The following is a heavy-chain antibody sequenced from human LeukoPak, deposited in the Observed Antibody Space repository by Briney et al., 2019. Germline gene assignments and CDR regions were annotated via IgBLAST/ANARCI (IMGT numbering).Heavy chain of an antibody. V-gene: IGHV4-61*05. CDR2: IDYTGSS. D-gene: IGHD2-21*01. Sequence: SETLSLTCTVSGGSISSSSYYWGWIRQPPGKGLEWIGYIDYTGSSNYNPSLKSRVSISVDTSKNQLSLKLSSVTAADTAVYYCARRVSAFFYGMDVWGQGTTVTVSS. CDR1: GGSISSSSYY. J-gene: IGHJ6*02. CDR3: ARRVSAFFYGMDV.